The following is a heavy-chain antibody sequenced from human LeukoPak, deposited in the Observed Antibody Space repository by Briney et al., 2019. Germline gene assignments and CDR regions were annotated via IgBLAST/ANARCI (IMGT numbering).Heavy chain of an antibody. CDR2: INTDGTVT. D-gene: IGHD6-19*01. J-gene: IGHJ4*02. Sequence: GGALRVSCAASGFTFSKYWMLWVRQAPGKGLESASRINTDGTVTTYADSVKGRFTVSRDNADNTMFLQMNSVRDEDTAVYYCATKQWLAPPPDSWGQGTPVTVSS. CDR1: GFTFSKYW. CDR3: ATKQWLAPPPDS. V-gene: IGHV3-74*01.